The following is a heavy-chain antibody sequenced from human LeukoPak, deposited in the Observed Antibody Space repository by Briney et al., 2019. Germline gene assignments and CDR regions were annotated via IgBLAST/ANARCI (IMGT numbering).Heavy chain of an antibody. CDR1: GYSFTSYW. J-gene: IGHJ6*03. CDR2: IYPGDSDT. D-gene: IGHD6-13*01. V-gene: IGHV5-51*01. CDR3: ARHGDSSSWYPQYYYMDV. Sequence: GESLKISCKGSGYSFTSYWIGWVRQMPGKGLEWMGIIYPGDSDTRYSPSFQGQVTISADKSISTAYLQWSSLKASDTAMYYCARHGDSSSWYPQYYYMDVWGKGTTVTVSS.